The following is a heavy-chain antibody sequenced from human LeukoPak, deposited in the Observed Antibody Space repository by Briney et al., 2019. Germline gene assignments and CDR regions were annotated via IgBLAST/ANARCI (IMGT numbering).Heavy chain of an antibody. CDR1: GFTFSIYS. V-gene: IGHV3-21*01. CDR3: ARDMSAFCGGDCPPGY. J-gene: IGHJ4*02. Sequence: KPGGSLRLSCAASGFTFSIYSMNWVRQAPGRGLEWVSSISSSSSYIYYADSVKGRFTISRDNAKNSLYLQMNSLRAEDTAVYYCARDMSAFCGGDCPPGYWGQGTLVTVSS. CDR2: ISSSSSYI. D-gene: IGHD2-21*02.